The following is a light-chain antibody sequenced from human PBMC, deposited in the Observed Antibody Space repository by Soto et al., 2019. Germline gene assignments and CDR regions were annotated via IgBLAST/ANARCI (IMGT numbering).Light chain of an antibody. Sequence: QSVLTQPAYVSGSPGQSITISCTGTSSDVGGYKYVSWYQQHPDKAPKLIIYDVTNRPSGISNRFSGSKSGNTASLTISGLQAEGEADYYCSSYTSSSSYVFGTGTKVTVL. V-gene: IGLV2-14*01. CDR2: DVT. CDR1: SSDVGGYKY. J-gene: IGLJ1*01. CDR3: SSYTSSSSYV.